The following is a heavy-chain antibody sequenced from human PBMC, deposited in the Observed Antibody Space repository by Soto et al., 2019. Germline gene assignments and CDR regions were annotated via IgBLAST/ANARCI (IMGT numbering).Heavy chain of an antibody. V-gene: IGHV4-59*08. D-gene: IGHD5-12*01. J-gene: IGHJ4*02. CDR3: ARRYASCFDY. CDR1: GGSISRYY. Sequence: ETLSLTCTVSGGSISRYYWSWIRQPPGKGLEWIGYIYYSGSTNYNPSLKSRVTISVDTSKNQFSLKLSSVTAADTAVYYCARRYASCFDYWGQGTLVTVSS. CDR2: IYYSGST.